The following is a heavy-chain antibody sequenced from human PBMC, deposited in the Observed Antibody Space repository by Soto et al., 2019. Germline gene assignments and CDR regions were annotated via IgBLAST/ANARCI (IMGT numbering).Heavy chain of an antibody. CDR2: LWYDGSNK. J-gene: IGHJ4*02. CDR1: GFTFSSYG. D-gene: IGHD4-17*01. CDR3: ARARTYGDYIFDY. V-gene: IGHV3-33*01. Sequence: QLGGPLRLSCAASGFTFSSYGMHGVRQAPGKGLEWVAVLWYDGSNKYYADSVKGRFTISRDNSKNTLYLQMNSLRAEDTAVYYGARARTYGDYIFDYWGQGTLVTVSS.